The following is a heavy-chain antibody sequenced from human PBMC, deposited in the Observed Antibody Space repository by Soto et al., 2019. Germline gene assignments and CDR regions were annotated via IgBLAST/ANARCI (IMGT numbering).Heavy chain of an antibody. CDR3: ARSPPEYIWGPNHAFDI. CDR2: IKQDGSEK. Sequence: EVQLVESGGGLVQPGGSLRLSCAASGFTFSSYWMSWVRQAPGKGLEWVANIKQDGSEKYYVDSVKGRFTISRDNAKNSLYLQMNSLRAEDTAVYYCARSPPEYIWGPNHAFDIWGQGTMVTVSS. J-gene: IGHJ3*02. D-gene: IGHD3-16*01. V-gene: IGHV3-7*01. CDR1: GFTFSSYW.